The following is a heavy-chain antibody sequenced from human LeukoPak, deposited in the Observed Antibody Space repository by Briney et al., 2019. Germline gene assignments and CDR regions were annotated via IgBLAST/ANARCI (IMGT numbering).Heavy chain of an antibody. CDR2: INPNSGGT. CDR1: GYTFTGYY. CDR3: ARGTMRDGH. J-gene: IGHJ4*02. D-gene: IGHD5-24*01. V-gene: IGHV1-2*02. Sequence: GASVKVSCKASGYTFTGYYMHWVRQAPGQGLEWMGWINPNSGGTNYAQKFQGRVTMTTDTSTSTAYMELRSLRSDDTAFYYCARGTMRDGHWGQGTLVTVSA.